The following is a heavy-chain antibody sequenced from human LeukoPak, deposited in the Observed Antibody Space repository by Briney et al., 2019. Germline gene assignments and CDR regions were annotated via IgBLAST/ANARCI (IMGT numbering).Heavy chain of an antibody. V-gene: IGHV3-21*01. J-gene: IGHJ6*02. Sequence: PGGSLRLSCAASGFTFSSYSMNWVRQAPGKGLEWVSSISSSSSYIYYADSVKGRFTISRDNAKTSLYLQMNSLRAEDTAVYYCARVGHIVVVPAASTAAYYGMDVWGQGTTVTVSS. CDR2: ISSSSSYI. CDR1: GFTFSSYS. CDR3: ARVGHIVVVPAASTAAYYGMDV. D-gene: IGHD2-2*01.